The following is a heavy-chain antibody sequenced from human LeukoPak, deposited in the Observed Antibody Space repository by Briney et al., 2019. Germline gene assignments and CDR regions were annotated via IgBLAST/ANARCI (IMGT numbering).Heavy chain of an antibody. V-gene: IGHV1-69*04. CDR2: IIPILGIA. CDR1: GGTFSSYA. Sequence: SVKVSCNASGGTFSSYAINCVRQAPGQGLEWMGRIIPILGIANYAQKFQGRVTITADKSTSTAYMELSSLRSEDTAVYYCARARAATTPFDYWGQGTLVTVSS. CDR3: ARARAATTPFDY. D-gene: IGHD5-24*01. J-gene: IGHJ4*02.